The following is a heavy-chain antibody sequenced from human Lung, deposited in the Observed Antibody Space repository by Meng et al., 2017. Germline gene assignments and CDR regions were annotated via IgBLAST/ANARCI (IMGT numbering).Heavy chain of an antibody. V-gene: IGHV4-34*01. CDR1: GGSFSDYY. CDR3: ARGPTTMAHDFDY. D-gene: IGHD4-11*01. J-gene: IGHJ4*02. CDR2: INHSGST. Sequence: QVQLQQWGVGLLKPSETLSLTCVVSGGSFSDYYWSWIRQPPGKGLEWIGEINHSGSTNYNPSLESRATISVDTSQNNLSLKLSSVTAADSAVYYCARGPTTMAHDFDYWGQGTLVTASS.